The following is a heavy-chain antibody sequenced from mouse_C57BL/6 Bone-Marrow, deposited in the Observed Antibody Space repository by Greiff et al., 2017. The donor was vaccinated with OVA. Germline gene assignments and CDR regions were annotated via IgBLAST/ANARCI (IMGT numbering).Heavy chain of an antibody. V-gene: IGHV5-12*01. Sequence: EVKVVESGGGLVQPGGSLKLSCAASGFTFSDYYMYWVRQTPEKRLEWVAYISNGGGSTYYPDTVKGRFTISRDNAKNTLYLQMSRLKSEDTAMYYCARRDHAMDYWGQGTSVTVSS. CDR2: ISNGGGST. J-gene: IGHJ4*01. CDR3: ARRDHAMDY. CDR1: GFTFSDYY.